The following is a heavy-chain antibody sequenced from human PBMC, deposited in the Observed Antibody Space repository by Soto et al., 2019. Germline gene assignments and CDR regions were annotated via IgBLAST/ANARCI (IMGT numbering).Heavy chain of an antibody. V-gene: IGHV3-48*02. CDR1: GFTFSSYS. Sequence: EVQLVESGGGMVQTGGSLRLSCAASGFTFSSYSMNWVRQATGKGLEWVSYITSSSGTTYADSVQGRRTITSNNAKNAIYLQMISLRDEEMAVYYCASEELPPPAIAFGFETWGQGTLVTVSS. J-gene: IGHJ5*01. D-gene: IGHD2-2*02. CDR2: ITSSSGT. CDR3: ASEELPPPAIAFGFET.